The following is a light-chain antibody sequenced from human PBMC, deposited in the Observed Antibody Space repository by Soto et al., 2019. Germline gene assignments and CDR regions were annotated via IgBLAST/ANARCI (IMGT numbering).Light chain of an antibody. Sequence: DIQMTQSPSTLSASVGDRVTITCRASQSISSWLAWYQQKPGKAPKLLIYDASSLESGVPSRFRGSGSGTEFALTISSLQPDDFATYYCQQYNSYIMCTIGQGTKLEIK. V-gene: IGKV1-5*01. CDR3: QQYNSYIMCT. CDR1: QSISSW. J-gene: IGKJ2*02. CDR2: DAS.